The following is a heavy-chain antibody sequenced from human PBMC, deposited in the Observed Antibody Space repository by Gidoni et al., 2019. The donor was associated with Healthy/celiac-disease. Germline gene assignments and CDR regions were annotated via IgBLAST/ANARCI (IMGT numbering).Heavy chain of an antibody. CDR3: AKGSSGWPDAFDI. Sequence: EVQLLESGGGLVQPGGSLRLSCAASGFTFSSYAMSWVRQAPGQGLEWVSAISGSGGSTYYADSVKGRFTISRDNSKNTLYLQMNSLRAEDTAVYYCAKGSSGWPDAFDIWGQGTMVTVSS. J-gene: IGHJ3*02. D-gene: IGHD6-19*01. V-gene: IGHV3-23*01. CDR1: GFTFSSYA. CDR2: ISGSGGST.